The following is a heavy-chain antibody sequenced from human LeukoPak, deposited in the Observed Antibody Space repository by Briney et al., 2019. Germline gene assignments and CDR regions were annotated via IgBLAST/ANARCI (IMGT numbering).Heavy chain of an antibody. Sequence: PSQTLSLTCTVSGGSICSGSYYWSWIRQPAGKGLEWIGRIYTSGSTNYNPSLKSRVTISVDTSRNQFSLKLSSVTAADTAVYYCAGSVSGSYPNDHNWFDPWGQGTLVTVSS. D-gene: IGHD3-16*02. CDR3: AGSVSGSYPNDHNWFDP. CDR2: IYTSGST. J-gene: IGHJ5*02. V-gene: IGHV4-61*02. CDR1: GGSICSGSYY.